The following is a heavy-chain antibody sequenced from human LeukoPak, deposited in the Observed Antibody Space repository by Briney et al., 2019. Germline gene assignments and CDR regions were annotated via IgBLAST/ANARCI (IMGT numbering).Heavy chain of an antibody. CDR1: GFTFSSYA. CDR3: AKDSAQWLVRGNFDY. CDR2: ISGSGGST. Sequence: GGSLRLSCAASGFTFSSYAMSWVRQAPGKGLEWVSAISGSGGSTYYADSVKGRFTISRDNSKNTLYLQMNSLRAEDTAVYYCAKDSAQWLVRGNFDYWGQGTLVTVSS. V-gene: IGHV3-23*01. D-gene: IGHD6-19*01. J-gene: IGHJ4*02.